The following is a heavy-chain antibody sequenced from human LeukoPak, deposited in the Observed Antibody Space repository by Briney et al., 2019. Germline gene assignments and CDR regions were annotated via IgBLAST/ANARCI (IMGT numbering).Heavy chain of an antibody. CDR3: AREIGQQLFYYYYGMDV. CDR2: ISAYNGNT. J-gene: IGHJ6*02. CDR1: GYTFTSYG. Sequence: GASVKVSCKASGYTFTSYGISWVRQAPGQGLEWMGWISAYNGNTNYAQKLQGRVTMTTDTSTSTAYMELRSLRSDDTAVYYCAREIGQQLFYYYYGMDVWGQGTTVTVSS. D-gene: IGHD6-13*01. V-gene: IGHV1-18*01.